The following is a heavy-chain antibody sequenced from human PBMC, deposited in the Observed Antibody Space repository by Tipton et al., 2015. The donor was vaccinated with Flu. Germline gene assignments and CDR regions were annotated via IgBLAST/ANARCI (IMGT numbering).Heavy chain of an antibody. CDR3: ARGRAVAGFRGFDY. CDR2: IYTSGST. V-gene: IGHV4-61*02. D-gene: IGHD6-19*01. J-gene: IGHJ4*02. Sequence: TLSLTCTVSGGSISSGSYYWSWIRQPAGKGLEWIGRIYTSGSTNYNPTLKRRVTISVDTSKNQFSLKLSSVTAADTAVYYCARGRAVAGFRGFDYWGQGTLVTVSS. CDR1: GGSISSGSYY.